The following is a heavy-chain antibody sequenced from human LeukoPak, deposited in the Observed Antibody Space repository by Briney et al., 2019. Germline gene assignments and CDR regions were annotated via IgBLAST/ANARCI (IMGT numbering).Heavy chain of an antibody. Sequence: PSETLSLTCTASGGSISSSSYYWGWIRQPPGKGLEWIGSIYYSGSTYYNPSLKSRVTISVDTSKNQFSLKLSSVTAADTAVYYCARSSDSSGYYEYYFDYWGQGTLVTVSS. D-gene: IGHD3-22*01. CDR3: ARSSDSSGYYEYYFDY. J-gene: IGHJ4*02. V-gene: IGHV4-39*01. CDR2: IYYSGST. CDR1: GGSISSSSYY.